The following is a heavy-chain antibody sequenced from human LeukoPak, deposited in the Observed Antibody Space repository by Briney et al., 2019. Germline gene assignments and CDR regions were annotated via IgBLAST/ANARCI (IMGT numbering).Heavy chain of an antibody. CDR1: GYTFTGYY. J-gene: IGHJ6*02. V-gene: IGHV1-2*06. D-gene: IGHD4-23*01. CDR2: INPNSGGT. CDR3: ARGLNSGYYYYGMDA. Sequence: GASVKVSCKASGYTFTGYYMHWVRQAPGQGLEWMGRINPNSGGTNYAQKSQGRVTMTRDTSISTAYMELSRLRSDDTAVYYCARGLNSGYYYYGMDAWGQGTTVTVSS.